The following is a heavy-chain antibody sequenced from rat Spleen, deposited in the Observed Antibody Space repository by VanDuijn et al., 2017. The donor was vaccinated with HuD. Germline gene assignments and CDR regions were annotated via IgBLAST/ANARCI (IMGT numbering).Heavy chain of an antibody. CDR2: ISYDGSST. D-gene: IGHD1-6*01. J-gene: IGHJ2*01. Sequence: EVQLVESDGGLVQPGRSLKVSCEASGFTFRNFDMAWVRQAPTKGLEWVATISYDGSSTYYRDSVKGRFTISRDNAKSTLSLQMDSLRSEDTATYYCARRHYGYTDYFDYWGKGVMVTGSS. V-gene: IGHV5-29*01. CDR1: GFTFRNFD. CDR3: ARRHYGYTDYFDY.